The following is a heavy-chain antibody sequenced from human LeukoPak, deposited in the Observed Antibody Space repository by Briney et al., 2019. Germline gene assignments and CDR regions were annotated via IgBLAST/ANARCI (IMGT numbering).Heavy chain of an antibody. CDR1: GFTFSSKW. J-gene: IGHJ4*02. D-gene: IGHD1-26*01. V-gene: IGHV3-7*01. Sequence: GGSLRLSCAASGFTFSSKWMSWVRQAPGKGLEWVANIKYDGSEKYYVDSVKGRFTISRDNAKNSLYLQMNSLRAEDTAVYYCARDSGSYSSPVDYWGQGTLVTVSS. CDR2: IKYDGSEK. CDR3: ARDSGSYSSPVDY.